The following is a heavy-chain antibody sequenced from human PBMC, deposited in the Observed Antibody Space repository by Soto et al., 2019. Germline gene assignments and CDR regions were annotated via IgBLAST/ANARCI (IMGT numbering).Heavy chain of an antibody. CDR2: IYHSGST. CDR3: PRARYYYDSSGPFDY. Sequence: QLQLQESGSGLVKPSQTLSLTCAVSGGSISSGGYSWSWIRQPPGKGLEWIGYIYHSGSTYYNPSLKNRVTIPVDRSNNQFSLKLSSVTTADTDVYYCPRARYYYDSSGPFDYWGQGTLVTVSS. D-gene: IGHD3-22*01. J-gene: IGHJ4*02. CDR1: GGSISSGGYS. V-gene: IGHV4-30-2*01.